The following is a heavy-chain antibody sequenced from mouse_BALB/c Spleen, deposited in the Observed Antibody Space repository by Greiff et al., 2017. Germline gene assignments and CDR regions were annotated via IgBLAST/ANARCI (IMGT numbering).Heavy chain of an antibody. CDR1: GYTFTSYW. J-gene: IGHJ4*01. CDR2: IAPGSGST. V-gene: IGHV1S41*01. CDR3: TRWNRYAMDY. Sequence: DLVKPGASVKLSCKASGYTFTSYWINWIKQRPGQGLEWIGRIAPGSGSTYYNEMFKGKATLTVDTSSSTAYIQLSSLSSEDSAVYFCTRWNRYAMDYWGQGTSVTVSA.